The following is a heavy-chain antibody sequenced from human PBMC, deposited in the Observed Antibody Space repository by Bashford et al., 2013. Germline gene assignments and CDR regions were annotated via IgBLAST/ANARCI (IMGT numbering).Heavy chain of an antibody. CDR1: INRSYY. J-gene: IGHJ3*02. CDR2: IYYSGST. D-gene: IGHD2-21*02. V-gene: IGHV4-38-2*01. CDR3: ARHRSGGVTAIQDDAFDI. Sequence: SETLSLTCGVINRSYYWVWIRQSPGKGLEWIGSIYYSGSTYYNPSLKSRVTISVDTSKNQFSLKLSSVTAADTAVYYCARHRSGGVTAIQDDAFDIWGQGTMVTVSS.